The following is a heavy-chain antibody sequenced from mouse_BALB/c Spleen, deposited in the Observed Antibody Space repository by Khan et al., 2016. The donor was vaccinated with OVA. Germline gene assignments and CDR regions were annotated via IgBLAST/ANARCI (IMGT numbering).Heavy chain of an antibody. CDR3: SRPYFYGSSYATLDS. J-gene: IGHJ4*01. D-gene: IGHD1-1*01. CDR2: IYTGSGKT. CDR1: GYTFTKYW. Sequence: QVQLKQSGAELVRPGTSVKMSCKAAGYTFTKYWRGGVKQRPGHGHEWIGDIYTGSGKTNYNEKFKGKATLTAVTSFSTAYMQLNSLTSQDSAVYYCSRPYFYGSSYATLDSWCHGPSIPVSS. V-gene: IGHV1-63*02.